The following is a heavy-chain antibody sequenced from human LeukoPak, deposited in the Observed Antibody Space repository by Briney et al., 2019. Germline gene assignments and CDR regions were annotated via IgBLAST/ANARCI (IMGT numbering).Heavy chain of an antibody. CDR2: ISAYNGNT. CDR3: ASHRYCSSTSCYTYDY. Sequence: GASVKVSCKASGYTLTSYGISWVRQAPGQGLEWMGWISAYNGNTNYAQKLQGRVTMTTDTSTSTAYMELRSLRSDDTAVYYCASHRYCSSTSCYTYDYWGQGTLVTVSS. J-gene: IGHJ4*02. CDR1: GYTLTSYG. V-gene: IGHV1-18*01. D-gene: IGHD2-2*02.